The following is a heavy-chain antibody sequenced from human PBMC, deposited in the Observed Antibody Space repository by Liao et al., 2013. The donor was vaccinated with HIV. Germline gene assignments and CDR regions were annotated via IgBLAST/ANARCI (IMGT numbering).Heavy chain of an antibody. Sequence: QVQLQESGTGLLKPSETLSLTCTVSGASLSSHYWSWIRQTPGKGLDWMGYIYYSGTTNYNPTLKSRVTITIDTSKNQFSLKLTSVTAADTAIYYCARIDYDFYSGNAFDIWGQGTMVIVSA. V-gene: IGHV4-59*11. CDR3: ARIDYDFYSGNAFDI. D-gene: IGHD3-3*01. CDR2: IYYSGTT. CDR1: GASLSSHY. J-gene: IGHJ3*02.